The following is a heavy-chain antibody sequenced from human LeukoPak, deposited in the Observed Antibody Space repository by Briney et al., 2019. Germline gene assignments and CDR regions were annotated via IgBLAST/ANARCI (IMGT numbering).Heavy chain of an antibody. V-gene: IGHV3-7*01. CDR2: IKQDGSEK. J-gene: IGHJ4*02. CDR3: ARGGLRIAAAV. Sequence: GGSLRLSCAASGFRFNTFWMTWVRQAPGKGLEWVANIKQDGSEKYYVDSVKGRFTISRDNAKNSLYLQMNSLRAEDTAVYYCARGGLRIAAAVWGQGTLVTVSS. CDR1: GFRFNTFW. D-gene: IGHD6-13*01.